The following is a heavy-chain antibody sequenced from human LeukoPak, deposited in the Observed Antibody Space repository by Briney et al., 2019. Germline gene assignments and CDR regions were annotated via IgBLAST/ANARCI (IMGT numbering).Heavy chain of an antibody. V-gene: IGHV4-4*07. CDR3: AKRLFSSGWSAFDI. CDR2: IYTSGST. D-gene: IGHD6-19*01. Sequence: SETLSLTCTVSSGSISSYYWSWIRQPAGKGLEWIGRIYTSGSTNYNPSLKSRVTMSVDTSKNQFSLKLSSVTAADTAVYYCAKRLFSSGWSAFDIWGQGTMVTVSS. J-gene: IGHJ3*02. CDR1: SGSISSYY.